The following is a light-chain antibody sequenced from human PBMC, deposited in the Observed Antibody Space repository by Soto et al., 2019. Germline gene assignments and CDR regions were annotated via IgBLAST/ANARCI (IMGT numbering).Light chain of an antibody. CDR3: QQRSSWPLT. V-gene: IGKV3-11*01. CDR2: DAS. CDR1: QSVSSY. J-gene: IGKJ4*01. Sequence: EIVLTQSPATLSLSPGERATLSCRASQSVSSYLVWFQQKPGQTPRLLIYDASKGATGIPARFSGSGSGTDFTLTVSSLEPEDFAVYYCQQRSSWPLTFGGGTKVEIK.